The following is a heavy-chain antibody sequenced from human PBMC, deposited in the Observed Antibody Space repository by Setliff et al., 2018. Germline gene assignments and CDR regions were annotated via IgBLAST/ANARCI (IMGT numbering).Heavy chain of an antibody. V-gene: IGHV4-61*10. CDR1: GGSVSSGSYY. D-gene: IGHD3-10*01. CDR3: ARDLGDYGSGSYSIPHYYYYYGMDV. CDR2: IYIGGST. J-gene: IGHJ6*02. Sequence: SETLSLTCTVSGGSVSSGSYYWSWIRQPAGKGLEWIGHIYIGGSTYYNPSLKSRVTISEDTSKNQFSLKLSSVTAADTAVYYCARDLGDYGSGSYSIPHYYYYYGMDVWGQGTTVTVSS.